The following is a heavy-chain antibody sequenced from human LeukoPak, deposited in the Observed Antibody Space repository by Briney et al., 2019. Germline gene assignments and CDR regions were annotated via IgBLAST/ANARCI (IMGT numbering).Heavy chain of an antibody. J-gene: IGHJ3*02. V-gene: IGHV1-18*01. CDR3: ARILRGLDAFDI. Sequence: ASVKVSCKASGYTFTSYGISWVRQAPGQGLEWMGWISAYNGNTNYAQKLQGRVTMTTDTSTSTAYMELRSLRPDDTAVYYCARILRGLDAFDIWGQGTMVTVSS. CDR1: GYTFTSYG. CDR2: ISAYNGNT. D-gene: IGHD3-10*01.